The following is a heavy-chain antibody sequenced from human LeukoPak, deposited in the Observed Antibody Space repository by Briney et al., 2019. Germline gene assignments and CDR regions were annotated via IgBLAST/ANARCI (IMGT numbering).Heavy chain of an antibody. CDR3: ARATPPGYYDSSGYPLSAFDI. Sequence: ASVKVSCKASGYTFTGYYMHWVRQAPGQGLEWMGWINPNSGGTNYAQKFQGRVTMTRDMSTSTVYMELSSLRSEDTAVYYCARATPPGYYDSSGYPLSAFDIWGQGTMVTVSS. J-gene: IGHJ3*02. CDR1: GYTFTGYY. V-gene: IGHV1-2*02. D-gene: IGHD3-22*01. CDR2: INPNSGGT.